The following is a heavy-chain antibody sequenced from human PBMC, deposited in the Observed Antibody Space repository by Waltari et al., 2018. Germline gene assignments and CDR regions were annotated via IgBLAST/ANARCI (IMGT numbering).Heavy chain of an antibody. Sequence: QLQLQESGPGLVKPSETLSLTCTVPGGFISSSSYYWGWIRQPPGKGLEWIGSIYYSGSTYYNPSLKSRVTISVDTSKNQFSLKLSSVTAADTAVYYCARERVAAAPFDYWGQGTLVTVSS. V-gene: IGHV4-39*07. J-gene: IGHJ4*02. CDR2: IYYSGST. CDR3: ARERVAAAPFDY. D-gene: IGHD6-13*01. CDR1: GGFISSSSYY.